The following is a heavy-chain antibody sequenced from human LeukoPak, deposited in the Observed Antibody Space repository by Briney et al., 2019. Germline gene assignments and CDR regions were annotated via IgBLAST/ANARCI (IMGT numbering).Heavy chain of an antibody. D-gene: IGHD3-10*01. CDR2: ISWNSGGI. J-gene: IGHJ4*02. CDR3: AKDIGYGSGTGDY. CDR1: GFTFDDYA. V-gene: IGHV3-9*01. Sequence: GGSLRLSCAASGFTFDDYAMHWVRQAPGKGLEWVSGISWNSGGIGYADSVKGRFTISRDNAKNSLYLQMNSLRAEDTALYYCAKDIGYGSGTGDYWGQGTLVTVSS.